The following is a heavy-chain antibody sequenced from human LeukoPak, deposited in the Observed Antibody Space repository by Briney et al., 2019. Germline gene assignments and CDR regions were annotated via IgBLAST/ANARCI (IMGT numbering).Heavy chain of an antibody. Sequence: GGSLSLSYAASGSTFNNAWMNWVRQAPGKGLEWVGRIKSKTDGGTTDYAAAVKGRFTISRDDSKNTLYLQMNSLKTEDTAVYYCTIYYCSGGSCPDYWGQGTLVTVSS. CDR1: GSTFNNAW. V-gene: IGHV3-15*01. D-gene: IGHD2-15*01. CDR2: IKSKTDGGTT. CDR3: TIYYCSGGSCPDY. J-gene: IGHJ4*02.